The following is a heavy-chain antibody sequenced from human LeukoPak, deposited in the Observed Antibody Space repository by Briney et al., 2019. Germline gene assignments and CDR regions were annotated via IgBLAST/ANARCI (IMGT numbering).Heavy chain of an antibody. CDR1: GFTLSNYA. CDR2: VSGSGATT. CDR3: AKGDYDILTGYNYYYGMDV. D-gene: IGHD3-9*01. V-gene: IGHV3-23*01. J-gene: IGHJ6*02. Sequence: GGSLRLSCAVSGFTLSNYAMSWVRQAPGKGLEWVSAVSGSGATTYYADSVKGRFTISRDNSKNTLYLQMNSLRAEDTAVYYCAKGDYDILTGYNYYYGMDVWGQGTTVTVSS.